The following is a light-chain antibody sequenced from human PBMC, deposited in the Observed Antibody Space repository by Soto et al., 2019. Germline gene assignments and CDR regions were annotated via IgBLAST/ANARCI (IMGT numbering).Light chain of an antibody. Sequence: DIQMTQSPSSLSASVGDRVTITCRASQSIRNYLNWYQQKPGKAPKLLIYAASSLQSGVPSRFSGSGSGTDFTLTISSLQPEDFATYSCQQSYSSLTFGGGTKVEIK. J-gene: IGKJ4*01. CDR2: AAS. CDR1: QSIRNY. V-gene: IGKV1-39*01. CDR3: QQSYSSLT.